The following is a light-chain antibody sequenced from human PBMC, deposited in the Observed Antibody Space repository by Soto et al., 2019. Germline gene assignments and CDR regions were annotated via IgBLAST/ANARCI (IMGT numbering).Light chain of an antibody. V-gene: IGLV1-40*01. CDR3: QSYDSYLSHFYV. J-gene: IGLJ1*01. Sequence: QSALTQPPSVSGAPGQGVTISCTGSSSSIGAGYDVHWYQQVPGTAPKLLIYGNNNRPSGVPDRFSGSKSGTSASLAITGLQAEDEADYYCQSYDSYLSHFYVFGNGTKVTVL. CDR2: GNN. CDR1: SSSIGAGYD.